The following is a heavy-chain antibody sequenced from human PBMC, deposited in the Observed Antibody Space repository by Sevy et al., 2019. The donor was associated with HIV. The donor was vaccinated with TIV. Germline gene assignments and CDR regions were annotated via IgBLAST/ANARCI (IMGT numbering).Heavy chain of an antibody. CDR3: AGARYDSSGSFDAFDI. V-gene: IGHV3-23*01. J-gene: IGHJ3*02. CDR2: IFRNFRGVDVT. D-gene: IGHD3-22*01. CDR1: GFTFSTYA. Sequence: GGSLRLSCTTSGFTFSTYAMTWVRQAPGKGLEWVSTIFRNFRGVDVTYYADSVKGRFTISRDSSRNTLYLQMNSLRAKDTAIYYCAGARYDSSGSFDAFDIWGQGTMVTVSS.